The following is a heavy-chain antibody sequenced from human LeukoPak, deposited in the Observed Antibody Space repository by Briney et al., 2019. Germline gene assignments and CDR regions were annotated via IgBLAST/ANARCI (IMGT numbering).Heavy chain of an antibody. V-gene: IGHV3-23*01. CDR1: GFTFSSYA. Sequence: PGGSLRLSCAASGFTFSSYAMSWVRQAPGKGLEWVSAISGSGGSTYYADSVKGRFTISRDNSKNTLYLQMNSLRAEDTAVYYCAKDQDIVVVVAATYFDYWGQGTLVTVSS. J-gene: IGHJ4*02. CDR2: ISGSGGST. CDR3: AKDQDIVVVVAATYFDY. D-gene: IGHD2-15*01.